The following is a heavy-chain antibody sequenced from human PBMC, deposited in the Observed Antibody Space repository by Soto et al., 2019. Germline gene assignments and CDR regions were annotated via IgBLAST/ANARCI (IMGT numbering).Heavy chain of an antibody. CDR3: ARDQLTYYDILTGPAHYYYGMDV. Sequence: ASVKVCCKASGYAFTSYYMHWVRQAPGQGLEWMGIINPSGGSTSYAQKFQGRVTMTRDTSTSTVYMELSSLRSEDTAVYYCARDQLTYYDILTGPAHYYYGMDVWGQGTTVTVSS. CDR1: GYAFTSYY. CDR2: INPSGGST. D-gene: IGHD3-9*01. V-gene: IGHV1-46*01. J-gene: IGHJ6*02.